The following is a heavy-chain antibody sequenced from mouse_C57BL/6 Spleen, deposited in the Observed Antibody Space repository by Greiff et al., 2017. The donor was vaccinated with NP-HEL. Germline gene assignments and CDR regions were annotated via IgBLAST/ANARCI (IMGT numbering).Heavy chain of an antibody. CDR2: ISNGGGST. Sequence: EVKVVESGGGLVQPGGSLKLSCAASGFTFSDYYMYWVRQTPEKRLEWVAYISNGGGSTYYPDTVKGRFTISRDNAKNTLYLQMSRLKSEDTAMYYGARHWGPYYAMDYWGQGTSVTVSS. CDR3: ARHWGPYYAMDY. CDR1: GFTFSDYY. V-gene: IGHV5-12*01. J-gene: IGHJ4*01.